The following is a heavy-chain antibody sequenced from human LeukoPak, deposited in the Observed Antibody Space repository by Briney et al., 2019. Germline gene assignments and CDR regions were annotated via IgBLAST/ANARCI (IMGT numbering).Heavy chain of an antibody. Sequence: GGSLRLSCAASRFTFSSYSMNWVRQAPGKGLEWVSSISSSGSYIYYADSVKGRFTISRDNAKNSLYLQMNSLRAEDTAVYYCAREPTYSSRWHTSCDYWGQGTVVTVSS. V-gene: IGHV3-21*01. J-gene: IGHJ4*02. CDR2: ISSSGSYI. D-gene: IGHD6-13*01. CDR3: AREPTYSSRWHTSCDY. CDR1: RFTFSSYS.